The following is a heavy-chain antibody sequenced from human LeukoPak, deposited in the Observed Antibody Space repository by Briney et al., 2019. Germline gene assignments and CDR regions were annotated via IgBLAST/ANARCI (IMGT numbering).Heavy chain of an antibody. CDR3: ASGMIAAAPKGSASDAFDI. V-gene: IGHV1-8*01. J-gene: IGHJ3*02. D-gene: IGHD6-13*01. CDR2: MNPNSGNT. CDR1: GYTFTSYD. Sequence: ASVKVSCKASGYTFTSYDINWVRQATGQGLEWMGWMNPNSGNTGYAQKFQGRVTMTRNTSISTAYMELSSLRSEDTAVYYCASGMIAAAPKGSASDAFDIWGQGTMVTVSS.